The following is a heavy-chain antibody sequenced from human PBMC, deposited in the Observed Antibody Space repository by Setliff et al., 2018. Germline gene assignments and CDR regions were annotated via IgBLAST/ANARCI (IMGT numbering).Heavy chain of an antibody. D-gene: IGHD3-3*01. V-gene: IGHV4-34*01. CDR2: INPKGGT. CDR1: GGSLSNSF. Sequence: LSLTCGVSGGSLSNSFWTWVRQSPGKGLEWIGEINPKGGTTYNPSLNSRVSMSIDMSKNQFSLRLTSVTAADTAVYYCARVTDFWGGPAPFDHWSQGILVTVSS. CDR3: ARVTDFWGGPAPFDH. J-gene: IGHJ4*02.